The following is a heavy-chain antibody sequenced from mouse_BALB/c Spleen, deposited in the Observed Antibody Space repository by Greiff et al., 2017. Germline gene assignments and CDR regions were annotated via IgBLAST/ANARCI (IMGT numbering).Heavy chain of an antibody. D-gene: IGHD2-4*01. V-gene: IGHV5-4*02. J-gene: IGHJ4*01. CDR2: ISDGGSYT. Sequence: EVQVVESGGGLVKPGGSLKLSCAASGFTFSDYYMYWVRQTPEKRLEWVATISDGGSYTYYPDSVKGRFTISRDNAKNNLYLQMSSLKSEDTAMYYCARGYDYDDAMDYWGQGTSVTVSS. CDR1: GFTFSDYY. CDR3: ARGYDYDDAMDY.